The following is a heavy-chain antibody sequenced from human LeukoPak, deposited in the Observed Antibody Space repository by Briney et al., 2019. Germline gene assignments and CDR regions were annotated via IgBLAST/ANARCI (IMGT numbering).Heavy chain of an antibody. CDR2: IYYSGST. CDR1: GGSISSYY. D-gene: IGHD6-19*01. Sequence: SETLSLTCTVSGGSISSYYWSWIRQPPRKGLEWIGYIYYSGSTNYNPSLKSRVTISVDTSKNQFSLKLSSVTAADTAVYYCVYGSGWPDAFDIWGQGTMVTVSS. V-gene: IGHV4-59*08. J-gene: IGHJ3*02. CDR3: VYGSGWPDAFDI.